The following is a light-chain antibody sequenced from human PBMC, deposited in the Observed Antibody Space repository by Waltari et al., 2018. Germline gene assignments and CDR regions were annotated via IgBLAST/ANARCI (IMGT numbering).Light chain of an antibody. J-gene: IGKJ1*01. CDR3: MQDTYLPRT. CDR2: KVS. CDR1: VVRRDGNRY. Sequence: VVRRDGNRYLDWEQQRPGQSPRRLIYKVSSRDSGVPDRFSGSGSGTDFTLKISRVEADEVGVYYCMQDTYLPRTFGQGTKVEIK. V-gene: IGKV2-30*02.